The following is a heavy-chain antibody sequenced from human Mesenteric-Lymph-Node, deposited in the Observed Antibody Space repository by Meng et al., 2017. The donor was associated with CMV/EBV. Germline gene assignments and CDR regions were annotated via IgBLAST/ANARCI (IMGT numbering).Heavy chain of an antibody. CDR2: INHSGST. Sequence: GYYWSWIRQPPGKGLEWIGEINHSGSTNSNPSLKSRVTISVDTSKNQFSLKLSSVTAADTAVYYCASRGYDFWSGYYARRGNWFDPWGQGTLVTVSS. V-gene: IGHV4-34*01. J-gene: IGHJ5*02. D-gene: IGHD3-3*01. CDR3: ASRGYDFWSGYYARRGNWFDP. CDR1: GYY.